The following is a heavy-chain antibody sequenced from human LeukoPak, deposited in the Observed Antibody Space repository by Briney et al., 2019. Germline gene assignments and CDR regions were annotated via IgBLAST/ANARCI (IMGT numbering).Heavy chain of an antibody. J-gene: IGHJ4*02. V-gene: IGHV1-69*04. D-gene: IGHD6-13*01. Sequence: SVKVSCKASGYISTGYYMHWVRQAPGQGLEWMGRIIPILGIANYAQKFQGRVTITADKSTSTAYMELSSLRSEDTAVYYCARDGYSSTHLGWWGQGTLVTVSS. CDR1: GYISTGYY. CDR2: IIPILGIA. CDR3: ARDGYSSTHLGW.